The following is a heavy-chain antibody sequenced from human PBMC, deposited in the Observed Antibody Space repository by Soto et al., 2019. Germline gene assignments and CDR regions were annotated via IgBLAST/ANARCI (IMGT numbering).Heavy chain of an antibody. Sequence: QVQLVQSGAEVKKPGSSVKVSCKASGGTFSGYTISWVRQAPGQGLEWMGRIIPILGIANYAQKFQGRVTITADKSTSTAYMELSSLRSEDTAVYYCARASVVIAAAGLIYWGQGTLVTVSS. CDR1: GGTFSGYT. CDR3: ARASVVIAAAGLIY. V-gene: IGHV1-69*02. J-gene: IGHJ4*02. D-gene: IGHD6-13*01. CDR2: IIPILGIA.